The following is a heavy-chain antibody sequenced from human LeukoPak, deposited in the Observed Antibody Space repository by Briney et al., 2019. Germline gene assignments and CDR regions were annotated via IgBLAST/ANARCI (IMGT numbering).Heavy chain of an antibody. D-gene: IGHD4-17*01. CDR2: INPNSGGT. Sequence: GASVKVSCKASGYTFTGYYIHWVRQAPGQGLEWMGRINPNSGGTNYAQKFQGSVTMTRDTSISTAYMELSRLRSDDTAVYYCAISTVTLRVFDYWGQGTLVTVSS. CDR1: GYTFTGYY. J-gene: IGHJ4*02. V-gene: IGHV1-2*06. CDR3: AISTVTLRVFDY.